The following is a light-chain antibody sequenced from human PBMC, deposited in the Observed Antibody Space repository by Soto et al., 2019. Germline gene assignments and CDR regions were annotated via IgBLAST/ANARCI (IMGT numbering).Light chain of an antibody. CDR3: QQYDNSPLIT. V-gene: IGKV3-20*01. Sequence: EIVLTQSPGTLSLSPWERATLSCRASQSVSSTYLAWYQQKPGQPTRLIIYGVSSRANGIPDRFSGSGSGTDFTLTISRLEPEDFAAYYCQQYDNSPLITFGQGTRLEIK. J-gene: IGKJ5*01. CDR1: QSVSSTY. CDR2: GVS.